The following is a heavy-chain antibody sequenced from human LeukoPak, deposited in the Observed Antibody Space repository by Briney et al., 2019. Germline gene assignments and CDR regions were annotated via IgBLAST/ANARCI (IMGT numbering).Heavy chain of an antibody. Sequence: GGSLRLSCAASGFTFINYAMSWVRQAPGKGLEWVSGISGGGGDTYYADSVKGRFTIPRDNSNNTLYLQMHRLRAEDTAVYYCAKGRRSGWNVPYFDYWGQGTLVAVSS. J-gene: IGHJ4*02. CDR2: ISGGGGDT. V-gene: IGHV3-23*01. CDR1: GFTFINYA. D-gene: IGHD1-1*01. CDR3: AKGRRSGWNVPYFDY.